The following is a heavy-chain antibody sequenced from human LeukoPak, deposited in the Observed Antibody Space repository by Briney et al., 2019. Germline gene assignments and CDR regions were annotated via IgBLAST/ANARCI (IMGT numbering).Heavy chain of an antibody. CDR1: GFTFSSYS. Sequence: GGSLRLSCAASGFTFSSYSTSWVRQAPGKGLEWLSYISSSSSTIYSADSVKGRFTISRDNAKSSLYLQMNSLRAEDTAVYYCARVSRGSYHFEYWGQGALVTVSS. J-gene: IGHJ4*02. D-gene: IGHD1-26*01. V-gene: IGHV3-48*04. CDR2: ISSSSSTI. CDR3: ARVSRGSYHFEY.